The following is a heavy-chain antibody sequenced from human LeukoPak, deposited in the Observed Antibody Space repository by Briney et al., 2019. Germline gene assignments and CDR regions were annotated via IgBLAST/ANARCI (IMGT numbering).Heavy chain of an antibody. Sequence: GGSLRLSSAASGFTFDDYGMSWVRQAPGKGLEWVSGINWNGGSTGYADSVKGRFTISRDNAKNSLYLLMNSLRAEDTALYYCARDRTTRGNNYYDSSAYYRTDALDIWGQGTMVTVSS. CDR3: ARDRTTRGNNYYDSSAYYRTDALDI. V-gene: IGHV3-20*03. D-gene: IGHD3-22*01. J-gene: IGHJ3*02. CDR2: INWNGGST. CDR1: GFTFDDYG.